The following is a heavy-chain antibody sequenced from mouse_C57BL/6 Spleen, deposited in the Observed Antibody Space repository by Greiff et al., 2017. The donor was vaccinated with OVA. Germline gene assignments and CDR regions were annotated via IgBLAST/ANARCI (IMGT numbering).Heavy chain of an antibody. V-gene: IGHV5-12*01. CDR2: ISNGGGST. CDR3: GRGEFAY. J-gene: IGHJ3*01. CDR1: GFTFSDYY. Sequence: EVKLVESGGGLVQPGGSLKLSCAASGFTFSDYYMYWVRQTPEKRLEWVAYISNGGGSTYYPDTVKGRFTISRDNAKNTLYLQRSRLESEDTAMYYCGRGEFAYWGQGTLVTVSA.